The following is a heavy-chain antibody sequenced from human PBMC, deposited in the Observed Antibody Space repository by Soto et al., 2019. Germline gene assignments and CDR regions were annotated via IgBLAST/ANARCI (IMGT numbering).Heavy chain of an antibody. CDR1: GFTFSSYG. D-gene: IGHD1-7*01. CDR2: IWYDGSNK. J-gene: IGHJ4*02. V-gene: IGHV3-33*01. CDR3: ARDIRNWNSQGSFDH. Sequence: QVQLVESGGGVVQPGRSLRLSCAASGFTFSSYGMHWVRQAPGKGLEWVAVIWYDGSNKYYADSVKGRFTISRDNSKNTLYLQMNSLRAEYTAVYYWARDIRNWNSQGSFDHWGQGTLVTVSS.